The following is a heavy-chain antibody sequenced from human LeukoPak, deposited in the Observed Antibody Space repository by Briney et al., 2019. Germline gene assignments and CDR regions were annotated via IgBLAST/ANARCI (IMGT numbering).Heavy chain of an antibody. CDR1: GGSFSGYY. Sequence: PSETLSLTCAVYGGSFSGYYWSWIRQPPGKGLEWIGEINHSGSTNYNPSLKSRVTISVDTSKNQFSLKLSSVTAADTAVYYCARGGDGYNLSPLYYYYYMDVWGKGTTVTVSS. V-gene: IGHV4-34*01. D-gene: IGHD5-24*01. CDR3: ARGGDGYNLSPLYYYYYMDV. CDR2: INHSGST. J-gene: IGHJ6*03.